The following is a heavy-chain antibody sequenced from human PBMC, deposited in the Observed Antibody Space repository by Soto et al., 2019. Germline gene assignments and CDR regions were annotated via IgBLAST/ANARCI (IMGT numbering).Heavy chain of an antibody. CDR3: ARLRLTGYFDY. CDR1: GFTFSDHY. J-gene: IGHJ4*02. Sequence: QVQLVESGGGLVKPGGSLRLSCVAAGFTFSDHYMTWIRQAPGKGLEWLSYISTSSSYTNYADSVKGRFTISKENAINSLYLPMTPLRAEDTAVYYCARLRLTGYFDYWGQGTLVTV. CDR2: ISTSSSYT. V-gene: IGHV3-11*05.